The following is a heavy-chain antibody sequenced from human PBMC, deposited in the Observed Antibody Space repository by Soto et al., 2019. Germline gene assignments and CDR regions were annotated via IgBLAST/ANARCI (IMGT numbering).Heavy chain of an antibody. D-gene: IGHD2-2*01. J-gene: IGHJ4*02. CDR3: AREAHDCSSTSCYVDY. CDR1: GGSISSYY. Sequence: SETLSLTCTVSGGSISSYYWSWIRQPPGKGLEWIGYIYYSGSTNYNPSLKSRVTISVDTSKNQFSLKLSSVTAADTAVYYCAREAHDCSSTSCYVDYWRQGTLVTVSS. V-gene: IGHV4-59*01. CDR2: IYYSGST.